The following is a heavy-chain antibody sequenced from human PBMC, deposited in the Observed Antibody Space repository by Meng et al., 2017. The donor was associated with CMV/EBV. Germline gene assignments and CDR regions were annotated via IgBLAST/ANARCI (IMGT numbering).Heavy chain of an antibody. V-gene: IGHV3-11*01. CDR2: ISSSGSTL. Sequence: GESLKISCAASGFTFSDYYMSWIRQAPGKGLEWVSYISSSGSTLYYADSVKGRFTISRDNAKNSLYLQMNSLRAEDAAVYYCARATGSYSAYLDYWGQGTLVTVSS. J-gene: IGHJ4*02. CDR3: ARATGSYSAYLDY. CDR1: GFTFSDYY. D-gene: IGHD1-26*01.